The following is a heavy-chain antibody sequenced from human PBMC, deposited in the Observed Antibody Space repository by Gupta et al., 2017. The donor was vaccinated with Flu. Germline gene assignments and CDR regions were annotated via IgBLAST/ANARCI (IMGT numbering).Heavy chain of an antibody. CDR1: GFTFSRYW. CDR3: ARDVTGRDDH. CDR2: TNEDGSIT. Sequence: EVQLVESGGGLVQPGGSLRLSCGVSGFTFSRYWMHWIRQPPGKGLVWVSRTNEDGSITNYADSVKGRFTISRDNAENKLFLEMSSLRDDDTAVYFCARDVTGRDDHWGQGTLVTVS. D-gene: IGHD1-1*01. V-gene: IGHV3-74*01. J-gene: IGHJ4*02.